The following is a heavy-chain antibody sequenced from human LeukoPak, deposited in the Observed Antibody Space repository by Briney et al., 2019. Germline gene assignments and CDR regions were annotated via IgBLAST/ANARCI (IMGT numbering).Heavy chain of an antibody. CDR2: ISYDGSNN. CDR3: AKDRGFYGSGNYGGGSFYYGMDV. CDR1: GVTFDAYG. Sequence: GGSLRLSCAASGVTFDAYGMHWVRQAPGKGLEWVADISYDGSNNYYVDSVKGRFTISRDNSKNTLYLQMNSLRDEDTAVYYCAKDRGFYGSGNYGGGSFYYGMDVWGQGTTVTVSS. J-gene: IGHJ6*02. D-gene: IGHD3-10*01. V-gene: IGHV3-30*18.